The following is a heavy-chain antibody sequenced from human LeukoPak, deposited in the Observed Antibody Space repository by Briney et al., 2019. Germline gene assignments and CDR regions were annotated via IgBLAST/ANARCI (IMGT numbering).Heavy chain of an antibody. V-gene: IGHV1-69*13. D-gene: IGHD2-2*02. CDR3: ARWAGYCSITNCYTAFDY. CDR1: GGTFSNYA. J-gene: IGHJ4*02. Sequence: SVKVSCEASGGTFSNYAINWVRQAPGQGLEWMGGITPIFGTANYAQWFQGRVTITADESTSTAYMELSSLRSEDTAVYYCARWAGYCSITNCYTAFDYWGQGTLVTVSS. CDR2: ITPIFGTA.